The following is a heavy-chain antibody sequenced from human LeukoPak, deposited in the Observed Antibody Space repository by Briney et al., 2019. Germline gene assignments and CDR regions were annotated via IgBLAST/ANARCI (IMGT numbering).Heavy chain of an antibody. CDR2: VSGGGGST. J-gene: IGHJ4*02. CDR1: GFTFSSHA. D-gene: IGHD3-22*01. Sequence: GGSLRLSCAASGFTFSSHAMNWVRQAPGKGLEWVSAVSGGGGSTYYADSVKGRFTISRGNSKNTIYLQMNSLRAEDTAVYFCAKRAYSDSSGYLGSIDYWGQGTQVTVST. CDR3: AKRAYSDSSGYLGSIDY. V-gene: IGHV3-23*01.